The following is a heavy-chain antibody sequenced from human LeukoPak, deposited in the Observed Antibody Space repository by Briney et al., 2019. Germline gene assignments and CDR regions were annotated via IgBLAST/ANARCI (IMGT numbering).Heavy chain of an antibody. Sequence: PGGSLRLSCAASGFTFSSYAMTWVRQAPGRGLEWVATISHSSGSTYYADSVKGRFTISRDNSKNTLYLQMNSLRAEDTAVYYCARAHQDIVVVPAALRNYYYGMDVWGQGTTVTVSS. CDR1: GFTFSSYA. J-gene: IGHJ6*02. D-gene: IGHD2-2*02. CDR3: ARAHQDIVVVPAALRNYYYGMDV. CDR2: ISHSSGST. V-gene: IGHV3-23*01.